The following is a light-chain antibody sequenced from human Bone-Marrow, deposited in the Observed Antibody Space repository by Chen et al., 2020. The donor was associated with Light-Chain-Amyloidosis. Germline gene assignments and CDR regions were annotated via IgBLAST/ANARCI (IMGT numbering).Light chain of an antibody. V-gene: IGLV1-44*01. J-gene: IGLJ3*02. Sequence: QSVLTHPPSASGTPGPRVPISCSGSSSNIGSNTVNWYQQLPGTAPKLLLYSNNRRPSGVPDRFSGSKSGTSASLAISGLQSEDEADYYCAAWDDSLNGPVFGGGTKLTVL. CDR3: AAWDDSLNGPV. CDR2: SNN. CDR1: SSNIGSNT.